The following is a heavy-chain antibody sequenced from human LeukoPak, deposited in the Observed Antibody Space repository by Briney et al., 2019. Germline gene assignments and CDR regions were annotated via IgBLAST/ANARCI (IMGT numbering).Heavy chain of an antibody. CDR2: ISGSGGNT. V-gene: IGHV3-23*01. J-gene: IGHJ4*02. Sequence: PGGSLRLSCAASGFTFSSYAMSWVRQAPGMGLEWVSAISGSGGNTNYADSVKGRFTISRDNSKNTLYLQMNSLRAEDTAVYYCAKHAQFGATLDYWGQGTLVTVSS. D-gene: IGHD1-26*01. CDR3: AKHAQFGATLDY. CDR1: GFTFSSYA.